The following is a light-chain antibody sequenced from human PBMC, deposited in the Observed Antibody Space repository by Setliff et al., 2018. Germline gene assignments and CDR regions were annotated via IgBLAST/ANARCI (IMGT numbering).Light chain of an antibody. CDR3: SSYTSRSTYV. CDR2: DVS. Sequence: QSALTQPPSVSGAPGQSVTISCTGTSSDVGYYDRVSWYQQPPGTAPKLMIYDVSRRPSGVPDRFSGSKSGNISGLQADDEADYYCSSYTSRSTYVFGTGTKVTVL. V-gene: IGLV2-18*02. CDR1: SSDVGYYDR. J-gene: IGLJ1*01.